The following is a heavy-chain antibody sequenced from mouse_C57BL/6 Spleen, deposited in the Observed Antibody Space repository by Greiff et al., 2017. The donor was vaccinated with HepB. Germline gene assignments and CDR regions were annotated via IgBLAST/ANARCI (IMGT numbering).Heavy chain of an antibody. V-gene: IGHV1-55*01. Sequence: QVQLQQSGAELVKPGASVKMSCKASGYTFTSYWITWVKQRPGQGLEWIGDIYPGSGSTNYNEKFKSKATLTVDTSSSTAYMQLSSLTSEDSAVYYCARWELVTDYFDYWGQGTTLTVSS. D-gene: IGHD4-1*01. CDR1: GYTFTSYW. CDR2: IYPGSGST. J-gene: IGHJ2*01. CDR3: ARWELVTDYFDY.